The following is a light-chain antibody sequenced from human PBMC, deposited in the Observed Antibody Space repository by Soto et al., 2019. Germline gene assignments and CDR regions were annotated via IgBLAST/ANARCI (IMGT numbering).Light chain of an antibody. Sequence: DIQMTQSPSTLSASVGDRVTIACRANQTITRWLAWYQQKPGKAPKLLIFDASTLESGVPSRFSGSGYGTEFTLTISSLQPEYFATYYCQQYHTFWTFGQGTTVEVK. CDR1: QTITRW. CDR2: DAS. CDR3: QQYHTFWT. V-gene: IGKV1-5*01. J-gene: IGKJ1*01.